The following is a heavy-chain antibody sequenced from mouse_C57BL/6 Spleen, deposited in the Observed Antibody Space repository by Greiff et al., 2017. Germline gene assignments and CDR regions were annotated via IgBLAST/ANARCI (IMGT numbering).Heavy chain of an antibody. Sequence: VQLQQSGAELVKPGASVKLSCTASGFNIKDYCMHWVKRRTEQGLEWMGWIDPEDGETKYAPKFQGKATITADTSSNPAYLQLSSLTSENTAVYYCARGGSSYDHYAMDYWGQGTSGTVSS. V-gene: IGHV14-2*01. CDR3: ARGGSSYDHYAMDY. CDR1: GFNIKDYC. J-gene: IGHJ4*01. D-gene: IGHD1-1*01. CDR2: IDPEDGET.